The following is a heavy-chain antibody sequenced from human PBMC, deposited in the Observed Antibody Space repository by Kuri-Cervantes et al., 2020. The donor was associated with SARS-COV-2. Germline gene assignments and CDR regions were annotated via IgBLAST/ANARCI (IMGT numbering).Heavy chain of an antibody. Sequence: GGSLRLSCAVSGFTFTSHAMHWVRQAPGKGLEWVALISYDGSNKFYADSVKGRFTISRDNSKNTLYLQMNSLRAEDTAVYYCAKAKGDNWGLAGYFDYWGQGTLVTVSS. J-gene: IGHJ4*02. CDR1: GFTFTSHA. D-gene: IGHD7-27*01. CDR3: AKAKGDNWGLAGYFDY. CDR2: ISYDGSNK. V-gene: IGHV3-30*18.